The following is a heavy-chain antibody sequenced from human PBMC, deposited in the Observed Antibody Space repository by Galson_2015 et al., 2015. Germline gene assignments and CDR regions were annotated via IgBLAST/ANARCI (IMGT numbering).Heavy chain of an antibody. CDR2: MYNSVTT. CDR1: GGSISGYY. CDR3: ARFQKSTLISSPDYYFDY. D-gene: IGHD2-2*01. V-gene: IGHV4-59*01. Sequence: SETLSLTCSVSGGSISGYYWNWVRQSPGRGLEWIAYMYNSVTTNYNPSLKSRVTISLDTSKNQFSLNLSSVTAADTALYYCARFQKSTLISSPDYYFDYGGQGILVTVSA. J-gene: IGHJ4*02.